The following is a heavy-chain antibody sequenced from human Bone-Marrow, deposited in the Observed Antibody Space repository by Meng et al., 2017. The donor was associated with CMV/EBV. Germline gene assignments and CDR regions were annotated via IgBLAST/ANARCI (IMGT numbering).Heavy chain of an antibody. V-gene: IGHV3-23*01. CDR1: GFTFSSYA. D-gene: IGHD3-10*01. J-gene: IGHJ5*02. Sequence: GESLKISCAASGFTFSSYAMSWVRQAPGKGLEWVSAISGSGGSTYYADSVKGRFTISRDNSKNTVYLQMNTLRADDTAIYYCARDSGRWAYPAKWLDLWGQGTLVTVSS. CDR3: ARDSGRWAYPAKWLDL. CDR2: ISGSGGST.